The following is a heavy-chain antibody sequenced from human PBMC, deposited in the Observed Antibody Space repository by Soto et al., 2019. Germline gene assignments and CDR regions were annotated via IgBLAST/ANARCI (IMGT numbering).Heavy chain of an antibody. CDR1: GYTFTSYG. CDR3: ARDRWAPTYYDFWSGYYPYYYGMDV. V-gene: IGHV1-18*01. Sequence: ASVKVSCKASGYTFTSYGISWVRQAPGQGLEWMGWISAYNGNTNYAQKLQGRVTMTTDTSTSTAYMELRSLRSDDTSVYYCARDRWAPTYYDFWSGYYPYYYGMDVWGQGTTVTVSS. D-gene: IGHD3-3*01. CDR2: ISAYNGNT. J-gene: IGHJ6*02.